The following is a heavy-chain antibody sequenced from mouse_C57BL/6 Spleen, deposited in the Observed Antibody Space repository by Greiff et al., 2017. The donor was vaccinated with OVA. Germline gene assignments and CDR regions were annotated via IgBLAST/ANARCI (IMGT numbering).Heavy chain of an antibody. CDR3: ARSDGSSYEYFDY. CDR1: GYTFTSYW. CDR2: IDHSDSYT. Sequence: QVQLQQPGAELVKPGASVKLSCKASGYTFTSYWMQWVNQRPGQGLEWIGEIDHSDSYTNYNQKFKGKATLTVDTSSSTAYMQLSSLTSEDSAVYYCARSDGSSYEYFDYWGQGTTLTVSS. J-gene: IGHJ2*01. D-gene: IGHD1-1*01. V-gene: IGHV1-50*01.